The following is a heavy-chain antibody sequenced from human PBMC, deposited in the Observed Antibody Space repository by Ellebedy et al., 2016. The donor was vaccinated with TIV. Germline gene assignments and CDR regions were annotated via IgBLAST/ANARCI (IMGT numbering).Heavy chain of an antibody. CDR2: INPSGGRT. CDR3: AIRYSSGWSLDY. D-gene: IGHD6-19*01. CDR1: GYTFTSYY. V-gene: IGHV1-46*01. Sequence: ASVKVSCXASGYTFTSYYMHWVRQAPGQGLEWMGIINPSGGRTSYARKFQGRVTMTRDTSTSTVYMELSSLRSEDTAVYYCAIRYSSGWSLDYWGQGTLVTVSS. J-gene: IGHJ4*02.